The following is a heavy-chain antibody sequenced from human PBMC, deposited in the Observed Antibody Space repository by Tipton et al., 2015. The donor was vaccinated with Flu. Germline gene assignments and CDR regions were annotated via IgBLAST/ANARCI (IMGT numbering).Heavy chain of an antibody. V-gene: IGHV4-34*01. J-gene: IGHJ4*02. D-gene: IGHD1-7*01. CDR1: GGSFSGYY. CDR2: INHSGST. Sequence: TLSLTCAVYGGSFSGYYWSWIRQPPGKGLEWIGEINHSGSTNYNPSLKSRVTISVDTSKNQFSLKLSSVTAADTAVYYCARGPITGTTPYYFDYWGQGTLVTVSS. CDR3: ARGPITGTTPYYFDY.